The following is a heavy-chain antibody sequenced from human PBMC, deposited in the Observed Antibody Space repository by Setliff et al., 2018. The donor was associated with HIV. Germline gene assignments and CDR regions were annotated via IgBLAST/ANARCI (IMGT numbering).Heavy chain of an antibody. CDR2: VYYSGST. V-gene: IGHV4-59*01. CDR1: GDSISGYY. Sequence: PSETLSLTCTVSGDSISGYYWSWVRQPPGKGLEWIGYVYYSGSTNYNPSLKSRVTLSFDTSKNNLSLNLNSVTATDTAVYYCARGLKGGGYYFDYWGQGMLVTVSS. J-gene: IGHJ4*01. CDR3: ARGLKGGGYYFDY. D-gene: IGHD1-26*01.